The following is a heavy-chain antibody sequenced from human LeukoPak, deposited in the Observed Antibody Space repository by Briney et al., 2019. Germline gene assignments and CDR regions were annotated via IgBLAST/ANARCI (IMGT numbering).Heavy chain of an antibody. Sequence: PGGSLRLSCAASGFTFSDYYMSWIRQAPGKGLEWASYISGSGSTIYYADSVKGRFTISRDNAKNSLYLQMNSLRAEDTAVYYCARVATYVPNFDYWGQGTLVTVSS. CDR1: GFTFSDYY. V-gene: IGHV3-11*04. D-gene: IGHD2-15*01. CDR3: ARVATYVPNFDY. J-gene: IGHJ4*02. CDR2: ISGSGSTI.